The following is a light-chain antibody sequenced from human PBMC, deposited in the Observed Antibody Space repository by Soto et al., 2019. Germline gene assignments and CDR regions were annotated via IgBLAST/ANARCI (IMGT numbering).Light chain of an antibody. Sequence: QSALTQPASVSGSPGQSVTISCTGTNSDVGSYKLVSWYQQHPGKAPKLMIYEGNKRPSGVSNRFSGSKSGNTASLTISGLQAEDEADYYCCSYTGSSVFGPVIKVTVL. V-gene: IGLV2-23*01. CDR1: NSDVGSYKL. CDR3: CSYTGSSV. J-gene: IGLJ1*01. CDR2: EGN.